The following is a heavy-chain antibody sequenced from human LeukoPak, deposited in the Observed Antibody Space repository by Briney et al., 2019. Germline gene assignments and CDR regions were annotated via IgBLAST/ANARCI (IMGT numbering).Heavy chain of an antibody. CDR1: GGSISSTSYY. V-gene: IGHV4-39*07. D-gene: IGHD6-19*01. J-gene: IGHJ6*03. Sequence: SETLSLTCTVSGGSISSTSYYWGRIRQPPGKGLEWIGNIYYSGSTFYNPSLKSRVTISVDTSKNQFSLKLSSVTAADTAVYYCARAQYSSGWYGDYYYYMDVWGKGTTVTVSS. CDR2: IYYSGST. CDR3: ARAQYSSGWYGDYYYYMDV.